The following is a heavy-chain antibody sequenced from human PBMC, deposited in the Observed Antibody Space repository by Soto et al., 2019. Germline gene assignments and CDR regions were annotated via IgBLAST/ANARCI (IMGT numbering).Heavy chain of an antibody. CDR3: ASDSEECSSTSCYLHYYYYMDV. CDR1: GYTFTSYA. J-gene: IGHJ6*03. CDR2: INAGNGNT. Sequence: ASVKVSCKASGYTFTSYAMHWVRQAPGQRLEWVGWINAGNGNTKYSQKFQGRVTITRDTSASTAYMELSSLRSEDTAVYYCASDSEECSSTSCYLHYYYYMDVWGKGTTVTVSS. D-gene: IGHD2-2*01. V-gene: IGHV1-3*01.